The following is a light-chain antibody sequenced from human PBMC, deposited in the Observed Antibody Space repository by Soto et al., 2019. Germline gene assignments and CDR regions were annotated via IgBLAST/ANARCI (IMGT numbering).Light chain of an antibody. CDR3: QSYDFTLGAFWV. CDR2: GTS. J-gene: IGLJ3*02. CDR1: ASNIGANYD. V-gene: IGLV1-40*01. Sequence: SALTQPPSVSGAPGQRVTISCTGGASNIGANYDVHWYQQLPGTAPKLLIYGTSNRPSGVPDRFSGSKSGTSASLAITGLQAEDEAHYFCQSYDFTLGAFWVFGGGTKVT.